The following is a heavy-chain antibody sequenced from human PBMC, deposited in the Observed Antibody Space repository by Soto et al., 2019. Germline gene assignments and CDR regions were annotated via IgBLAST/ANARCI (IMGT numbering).Heavy chain of an antibody. D-gene: IGHD5-18*01. CDR3: VRVGWGYSYGNGMDG. CDR2: IKHDGSEI. Sequence: QVPLVESGGGVVQPGGSLRLSCLASGFGFSGYSMHWVRQAPGKGLDWVAVIKHDGSEIYYADSVKGRFTISKDDSKNTLHLQMNALRVDDTALYYCVRVGWGYSYGNGMDGWGQGTTVTVFS. CDR1: GFGFSGYS. J-gene: IGHJ6*02. V-gene: IGHV3-30-3*01.